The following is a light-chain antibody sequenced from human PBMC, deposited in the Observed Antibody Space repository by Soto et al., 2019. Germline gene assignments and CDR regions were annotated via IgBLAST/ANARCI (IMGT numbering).Light chain of an antibody. Sequence: QSVLTQPASVSGSPGQSITISCAGTSSDIGGYNYVSWYQQHPGKAPKVMIYEVSSRPSGVSNRFSGSKSGNTASLTISGLQAEDEADYYCSSYTSSSTLDVFGTGTKGTVL. CDR3: SSYTSSSTLDV. V-gene: IGLV2-14*01. CDR1: SSDIGGYNY. CDR2: EVS. J-gene: IGLJ1*01.